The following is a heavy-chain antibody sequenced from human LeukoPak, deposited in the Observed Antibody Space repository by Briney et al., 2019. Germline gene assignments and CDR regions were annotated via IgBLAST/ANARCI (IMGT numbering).Heavy chain of an antibody. CDR1: GFTFTSSA. CDR2: IVVGSGNT. J-gene: IGHJ3*02. V-gene: IGHV1-58*01. CDR3: ARMRTQSTIGLLWFGELSAFDI. D-gene: IGHD3-10*01. Sequence: SVKVSCKASGFTFTSSAVQWVRQARGQRLEWIGWIVVGSGNTNYAQKFQERVTITRDMSTSTAYMELSSLRSEDTAVYYCARMRTQSTIGLLWFGELSAFDIWGQGTMVTVSS.